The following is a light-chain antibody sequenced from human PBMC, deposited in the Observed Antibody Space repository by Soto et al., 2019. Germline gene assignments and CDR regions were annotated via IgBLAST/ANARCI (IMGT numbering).Light chain of an antibody. J-gene: IGLJ1*01. Sequence: QSVLTQPASVSGSPGQSITISCTGTSSDVGGYKYVSWYQLHPGKAPKLMIYEVSNRPSGISNRFSASKSGNTASLTISGLQAEDEADYYCFSYTSSTAYLFGTGTKV. CDR3: FSYTSSTAYL. V-gene: IGLV2-14*01. CDR1: SSDVGGYKY. CDR2: EVS.